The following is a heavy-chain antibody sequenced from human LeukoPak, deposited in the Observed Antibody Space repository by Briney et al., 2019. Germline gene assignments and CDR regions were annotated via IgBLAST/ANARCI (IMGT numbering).Heavy chain of an antibody. V-gene: IGHV3-11*06. J-gene: IGHJ4*02. Sequence: GGSLRLSCAASGFTFSDYYMSWIRQAPGKGLEWVSYISSSSSYTNYADSVKGRFTISRDNAKNSLYLQMNSLRAEDTAVYYCARGTSGSYEGYFDYWGQGTLVTVSS. D-gene: IGHD1-26*01. CDR2: ISSSSSYT. CDR3: ARGTSGSYEGYFDY. CDR1: GFTFSDYY.